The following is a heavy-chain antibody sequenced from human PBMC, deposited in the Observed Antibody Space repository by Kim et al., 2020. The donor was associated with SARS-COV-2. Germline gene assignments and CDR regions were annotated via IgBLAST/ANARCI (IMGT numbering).Heavy chain of an antibody. Sequence: GGSLRLSCAASGFTFSSYAMSWVRQAPGKGLEWVSAISGSGGSTYYADSVKGRFTISRDNSKNTLYLQMNSLRAEDTAVYYCAKSSLYCTNGVCYLDYWGQGTLVTVSS. CDR3: AKSSLYCTNGVCYLDY. V-gene: IGHV3-23*01. CDR1: GFTFSSYA. D-gene: IGHD2-8*01. J-gene: IGHJ4*02. CDR2: ISGSGGST.